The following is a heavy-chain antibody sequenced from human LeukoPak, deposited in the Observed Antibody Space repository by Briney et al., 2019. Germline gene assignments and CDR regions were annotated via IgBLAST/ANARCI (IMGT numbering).Heavy chain of an antibody. CDR3: ARGPGGMGDY. CDR2: IYTSGST. V-gene: IGHV4-61*02. J-gene: IGHJ4*02. D-gene: IGHD2-15*01. Sequence: SETLSLTCTVSGGSISSGSYYWSWIRQPAGKGLEWIGRIYTSGSTNYNPSLKSRVTISVDTSKNQFSLRLSSVTAADTAVYYCARGPGGMGDYWGQGILVTVSS. CDR1: GGSISSGSYY.